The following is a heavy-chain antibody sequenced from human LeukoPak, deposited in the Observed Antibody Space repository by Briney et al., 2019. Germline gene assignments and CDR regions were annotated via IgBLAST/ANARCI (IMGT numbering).Heavy chain of an antibody. CDR1: GYTFTDYY. D-gene: IGHD2-15*01. CDR3: ARAPGKDCTGGSCYSLPYY. J-gene: IGHJ4*02. CDR2: INPNSGGA. Sequence: GASVKVSCKASGYTFTDYYIHWGRRAPGQGLEWMGRINPNSGGANYAQNFQGTVIMTRDTSIPTAYMELTSLRSDDTALYYCARAPGKDCTGGSCYSLPYYWGQGTLVTVPS. V-gene: IGHV1-2*06.